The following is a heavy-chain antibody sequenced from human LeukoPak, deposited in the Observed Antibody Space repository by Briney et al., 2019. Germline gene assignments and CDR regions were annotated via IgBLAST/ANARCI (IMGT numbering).Heavy chain of an antibody. CDR2: IYYSGST. V-gene: IGHV4-59*13. CDR1: GGSISSYY. J-gene: IGHJ4*02. Sequence: SETLSLTCTVSGGSISSYYWSWLRQPPGKGLEWIGYIYYSGSTNYNPSLKSRLTISVDRSKNQFSLKLSSVTAADTAVYYCARVRDTSGYYYDFDYWGQGTLVTVSS. CDR3: ARVRDTSGYYYDFDY. D-gene: IGHD3-22*01.